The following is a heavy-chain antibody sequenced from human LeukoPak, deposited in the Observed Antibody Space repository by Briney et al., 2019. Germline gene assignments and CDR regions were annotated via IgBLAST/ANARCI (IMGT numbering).Heavy chain of an antibody. V-gene: IGHV3-33*06. J-gene: IGHJ4*02. Sequence: PGRSLRLSCAASGFTFSSYGMHWVRQAPGKGLEWVAVIWYDGSNKYYADSVKGRFTISRDNSKHTLYLQMNSLRAEDTAVYYCAKDSAGTTSYFDYWGQGTLVTVSS. CDR1: GFTFSSYG. CDR2: IWYDGSNK. CDR3: AKDSAGTTSYFDY. D-gene: IGHD1-7*01.